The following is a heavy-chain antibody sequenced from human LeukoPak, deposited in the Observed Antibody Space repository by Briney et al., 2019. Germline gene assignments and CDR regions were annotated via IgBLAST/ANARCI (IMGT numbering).Heavy chain of an antibody. D-gene: IGHD7-27*01. CDR2: ISFDGKKT. CDR1: GFTFSSYS. V-gene: IGHV3-30-3*02. CDR3: AKTGAGYYHMDV. Sequence: GGSLRLSCTASGFTFSSYSIHWVRQAPGKGLEWVALISFDGKKTDYADSVKGRFTFSRDNSKNTVSLQMSDLRAEDTAVYYCAKTGAGYYHMDVWGKGTTVTVSS. J-gene: IGHJ6*03.